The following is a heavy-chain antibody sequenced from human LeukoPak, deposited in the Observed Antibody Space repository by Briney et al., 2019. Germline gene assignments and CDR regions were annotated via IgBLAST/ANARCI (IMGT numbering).Heavy chain of an antibody. CDR2: ISWNSGSI. J-gene: IGHJ4*02. CDR3: TRDWRNLGYDY. Sequence: HPGGSLRLSCAASGFTFNKFAMSWVRQAPGKGLEWVSGISWNSGSIGYADSVKGRFTISRDNAKNSLYLQMNSLRAENTAVYYCTRDWRNLGYDYWGQGTLVTVSS. D-gene: IGHD5-12*01. CDR1: GFTFNKFA. V-gene: IGHV3-9*01.